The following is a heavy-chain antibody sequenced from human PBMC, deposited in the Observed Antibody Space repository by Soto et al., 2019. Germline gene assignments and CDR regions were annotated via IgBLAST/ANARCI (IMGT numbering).Heavy chain of an antibody. V-gene: IGHV4-59*08. CDR3: ARQIRYTYGYFPRYIDQ. J-gene: IGHJ4*02. Sequence: PSETLSLTCTVSGDSISSYYWGWIRQPPGKGLQWIGYVLYRGGTAYDPSLKSRVTMSLDMSKKQLSLKLSSVTAADSAMYFCARQIRYTYGYFPRYIDQWGQGTRVTVSS. CDR2: VLYRGGT. D-gene: IGHD5-18*01. CDR1: GDSISSYY.